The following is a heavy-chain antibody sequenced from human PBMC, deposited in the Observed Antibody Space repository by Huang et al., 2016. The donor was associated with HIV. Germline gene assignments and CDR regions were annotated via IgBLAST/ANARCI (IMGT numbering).Heavy chain of an antibody. D-gene: IGHD6-19*01. CDR3: TTESESSGWTMDHDAFDI. CDR1: GFTFRNAW. CDR2: IKSNTDGGTT. Sequence: EVQLVESGGGLVKPGGSLRLSCAASGFTFRNAWMSWVRQGPGKGLEWVGRIKSNTDGGTTDYAAPVKGRFTISRDDSKNTLYLQMNSLKTEDTAVYYCTTESESSGWTMDHDAFDIWGQGTMVTVSS. V-gene: IGHV3-15*01. J-gene: IGHJ3*02.